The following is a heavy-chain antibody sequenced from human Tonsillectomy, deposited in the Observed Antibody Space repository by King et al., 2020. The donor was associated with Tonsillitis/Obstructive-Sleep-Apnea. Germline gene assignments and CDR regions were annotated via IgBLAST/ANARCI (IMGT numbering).Heavy chain of an antibody. V-gene: IGHV3-15*01. J-gene: IGHJ4*02. D-gene: IGHD3-16*01. CDR3: TLGGPFDY. CDR1: GFTFSIAS. CDR2: IKNKIDGGAT. Sequence: VQLVESGGGLVKPGGSLRLSCAASGFTFSIASMSWVRQAPGKGLEWVGRIKNKIDGGATDYAAPGKGRFTISRDDSKNTLYLQMNSLKTEDSAVYYCTLGGPFDYWGQGTLVTVSS.